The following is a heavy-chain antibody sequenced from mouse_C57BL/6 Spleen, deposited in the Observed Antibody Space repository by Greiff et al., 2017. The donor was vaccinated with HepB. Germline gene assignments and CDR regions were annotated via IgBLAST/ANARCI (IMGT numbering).Heavy chain of an antibody. D-gene: IGHD1-1*01. V-gene: IGHV5-17*01. J-gene: IGHJ1*03. CDR3: ACITTVVATDWYFDV. CDR1: GFTFSDYG. Sequence: EVQGVESGGGLVKPGGSLKLSCAASGFTFSDYGMHWVRQAPEKGLEWVAYISSGSSTIYYADTVKGRFTISRDNAKNTLFLQMTSLRSEDTAMYYCACITTVVATDWYFDVWGTGTTVTVSS. CDR2: ISSGSSTI.